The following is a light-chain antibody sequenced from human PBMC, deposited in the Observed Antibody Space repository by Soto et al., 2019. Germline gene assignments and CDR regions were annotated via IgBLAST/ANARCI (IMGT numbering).Light chain of an antibody. V-gene: IGLV2-14*01. CDR1: SSDVGGYNY. CDR3: SSYTSSSIDYV. CDR2: EVS. J-gene: IGLJ1*01. Sequence: QSALTQPASVSGSPGQSITISCTGTSSDVGGYNYVSWYQQHPGKAPKLMIYEVSNRPSGVSNRFSGSKSGNTASLTISGLQAEDEAEYYCSSYTSSSIDYVFGTRSKVTVL.